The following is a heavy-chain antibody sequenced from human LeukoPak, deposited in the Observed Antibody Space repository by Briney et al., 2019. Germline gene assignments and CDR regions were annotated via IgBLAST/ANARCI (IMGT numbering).Heavy chain of an antibody. D-gene: IGHD5-12*01. V-gene: IGHV1-24*01. J-gene: IGHJ4*02. Sequence: ASVKVSCKVSGYTLTELSMHWVRQAPGKGLEWMGGFDPEDGDTIYAQKFQGRVTMTEDTSTDTAYMELSSLRSEDTAVYYCATSGYSGYPFDYWGQGTLVTVSS. CDR3: ATSGYSGYPFDY. CDR1: GYTLTELS. CDR2: FDPEDGDT.